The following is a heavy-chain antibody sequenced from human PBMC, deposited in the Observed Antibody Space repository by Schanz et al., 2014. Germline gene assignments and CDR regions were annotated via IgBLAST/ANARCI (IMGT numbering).Heavy chain of an antibody. CDR2: IYNGGDGRT. Sequence: EVQLVESGGGLIQPGGSLRLSCAASGYTVSSNYMSWVRQAPGKGLEWVSVIYNGGDGRTYYADSVKGRFTISSDNSKNTVFLQMNSLRAEDTGVYYCAGAAYCRGAGCALYFALDVWGQGTTVTVSS. D-gene: IGHD2-15*01. CDR1: GYTVSSNY. J-gene: IGHJ6*02. V-gene: IGHV3-53*01. CDR3: AGAAYCRGAGCALYFALDV.